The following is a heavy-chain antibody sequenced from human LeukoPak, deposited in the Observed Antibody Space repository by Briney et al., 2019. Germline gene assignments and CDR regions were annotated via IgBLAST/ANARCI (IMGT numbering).Heavy chain of an antibody. V-gene: IGHV4-31*03. CDR2: IYYSGST. D-gene: IGHD6-13*01. CDR1: GGSISSGGYY. J-gene: IGHJ5*02. CDR3: ARVQTSGSSWVSDWFDP. Sequence: SETLSLTCTVSGGSISSGGYYWSWIRQHPGKGLEWIGYIYYSGSTYYNPSLKSRVTISVDTSKNQFSLKLISVTAADTAVYYCARVQTSGSSWVSDWFDPWGQGTLVTVSS.